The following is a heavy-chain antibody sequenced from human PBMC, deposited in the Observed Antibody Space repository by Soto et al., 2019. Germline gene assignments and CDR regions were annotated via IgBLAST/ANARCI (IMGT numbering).Heavy chain of an antibody. CDR2: INPNSGNT. Sequence: RASVKVSCKASGYTFTGYYMHWVRQAPGQGLEWMGWINPNSGNTGYAQKFQGRVTMTRNTSISTAYMELSSLRSEDTAVYYCARALRVVATHIPRYYYYYMDVWGKGTTVTVSS. CDR1: GYTFTGYY. V-gene: IGHV1-8*02. J-gene: IGHJ6*03. D-gene: IGHD5-12*01. CDR3: ARALRVVATHIPRYYYYYMDV.